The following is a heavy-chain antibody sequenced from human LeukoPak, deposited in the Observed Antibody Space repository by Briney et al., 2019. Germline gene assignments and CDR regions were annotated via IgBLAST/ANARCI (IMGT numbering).Heavy chain of an antibody. CDR2: IRYDGSNK. D-gene: IGHD3-9*01. Sequence: PGGSLRLSCAAYGFTFSSYGMHWVRQAPGKGLEWVAFIRYDGSNKYYADSVKGRFTISRDNSKNTLYLQMNSLRAEDTAVYYCAKDGDYDILTGFHHFDYWGQGTLVTVSS. CDR3: AKDGDYDILTGFHHFDY. V-gene: IGHV3-30*02. J-gene: IGHJ4*02. CDR1: GFTFSSYG.